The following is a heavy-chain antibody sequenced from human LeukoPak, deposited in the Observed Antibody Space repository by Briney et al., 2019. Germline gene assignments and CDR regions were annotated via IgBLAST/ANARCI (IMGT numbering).Heavy chain of an antibody. J-gene: IGHJ5*02. V-gene: IGHV4-34*01. Sequence: SETLSLTCAVYGGSFSGYYWSWIRQSPGKGLEWIGSIHSSGNTYNNPALKGRVTMSVDTSNNQSSLRLSSVTAADTAVYYCARVVRGDIWWFDPWGQGTLVSVSS. CDR1: GGSFSGYY. CDR2: IHSSGNT. D-gene: IGHD3-10*01. CDR3: ARVVRGDIWWFDP.